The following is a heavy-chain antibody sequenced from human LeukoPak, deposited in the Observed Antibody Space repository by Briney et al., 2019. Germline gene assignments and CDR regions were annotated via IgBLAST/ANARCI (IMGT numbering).Heavy chain of an antibody. CDR2: IYTSGGT. J-gene: IGHJ4*02. V-gene: IGHV4-4*07. CDR1: GDSISSGY. Sequence: SETLSLTCTVSGDSISSGYWMWIRRPAGKGLEWIGRIYTSGGTRYNPSLRGRVTMSAVTSNNQFSLKLSSVTAADTAVYYCARGIRVAASLLSVGFYFDYWGQGSLVTVSS. D-gene: IGHD5-12*01. CDR3: ARGIRVAASLLSVGFYFDY.